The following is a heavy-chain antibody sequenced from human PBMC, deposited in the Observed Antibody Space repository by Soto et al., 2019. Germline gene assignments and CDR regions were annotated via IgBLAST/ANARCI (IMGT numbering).Heavy chain of an antibody. D-gene: IGHD1-26*01. CDR2: ISGSGGST. Sequence: GGSLRLSCAASGFTFSSYAMSWVRQAPGKGLEWVSAISGSGGSTYYADSVKGRFTISRDNSKNTLYLQMNSLRAEDTAVYYCAKGPYLEWRSYPNWFDPWGQGTLVTVSS. V-gene: IGHV3-23*01. CDR1: GFTFSSYA. J-gene: IGHJ5*02. CDR3: AKGPYLEWRSYPNWFDP.